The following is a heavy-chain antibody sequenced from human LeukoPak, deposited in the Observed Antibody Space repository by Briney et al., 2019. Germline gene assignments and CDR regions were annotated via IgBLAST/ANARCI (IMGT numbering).Heavy chain of an antibody. Sequence: SQTLSLTCTVSGGSISSGSYYWSWIRQPAGKGLEYIGRIYTSGSTNYNPSLKSRVTISVDTSKNQFSLKLSSVTAADTAVYYCARGRRIYYYYMDVWGKGTTVTVSS. V-gene: IGHV4-61*02. CDR3: ARGRRIYYYYMDV. CDR1: GGSISSGSYY. CDR2: IYTSGST. J-gene: IGHJ6*03.